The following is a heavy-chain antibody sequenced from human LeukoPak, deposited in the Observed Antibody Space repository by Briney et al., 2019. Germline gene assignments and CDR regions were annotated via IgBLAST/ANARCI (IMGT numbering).Heavy chain of an antibody. CDR2: IIPIFGTA. J-gene: IGHJ6*03. CDR1: GGTFSSYA. Sequence: GASVKVSCKASGGTFSSYAISWVRQAPGQGLEWMGGIIPIFGTANYAQKFQGRVTITADESTSTAYMELSSLRSEDTAVYYCAGSEGVTTVVTPVYCYYYMDVWGKGTTVTISS. D-gene: IGHD4-23*01. CDR3: AGSEGVTTVVTPVYCYYYMDV. V-gene: IGHV1-69*13.